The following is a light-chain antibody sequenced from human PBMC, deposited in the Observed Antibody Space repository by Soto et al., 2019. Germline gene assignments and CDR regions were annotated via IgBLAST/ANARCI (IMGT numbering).Light chain of an antibody. CDR1: SSDVGGYNY. J-gene: IGLJ1*01. CDR2: EVS. CDR3: SSYAGSNNFDV. V-gene: IGLV2-8*01. Sequence: QSALAQPPSASGSPGQSVTISCTGTSSDVGGYNYVSWYQQHPGKAPKLMIYEVSKRPSGVPDRFSGSKSGNTASPTVSGLQAEDEADYYCSSYAGSNNFDVFGTGTKATVL.